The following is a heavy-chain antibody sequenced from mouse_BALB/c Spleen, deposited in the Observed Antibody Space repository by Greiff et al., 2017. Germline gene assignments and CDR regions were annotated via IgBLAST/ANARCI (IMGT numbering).Heavy chain of an antibody. V-gene: IGHV1-7*01. CDR1: GYTFTSYW. CDR3: ARGDGSSYDWYFDV. Sequence: VQGVESGAELAKPGASVKMSCKASGYTFTSYWMHWVKQRPGQGLEWIGYINPSTGYTEYNQKFKDKATLTADKSSSTAYMQLSSLTSEDSAVYYCARGDGSSYDWYFDVWGAGTTVTVSS. D-gene: IGHD1-1*01. CDR2: INPSTGYT. J-gene: IGHJ1*01.